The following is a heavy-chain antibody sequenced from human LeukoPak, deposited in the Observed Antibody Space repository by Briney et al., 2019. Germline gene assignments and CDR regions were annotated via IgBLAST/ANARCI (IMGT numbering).Heavy chain of an antibody. CDR2: ISGSGGST. D-gene: IGHD6-13*01. J-gene: IGHJ4*02. CDR3: AKVGYSLFDY. V-gene: IGHV3-23*01. Sequence: GGSPRLSCAASGFTFSSYAMSWVRQAPGKGLEWVSTISGSGGSTYYADSVKGRFTISRDNSKNTLYLQMNSLRAEDTAVYYCAKVGYSLFDYWGQGTLVTVSS. CDR1: GFTFSSYA.